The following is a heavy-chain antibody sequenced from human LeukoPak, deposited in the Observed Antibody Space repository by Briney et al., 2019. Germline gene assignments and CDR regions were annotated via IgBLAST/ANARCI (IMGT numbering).Heavy chain of an antibody. V-gene: IGHV3-23*01. D-gene: IGHD6-19*01. CDR3: APHLVQQWLANWFDP. CDR1: GFTFSSYA. J-gene: IGHJ5*02. Sequence: GGSLRLSCAASGFTFSSYAMHWVRQAPGKGLGWVSAISGSGGSTYYADSVKGRFTISRDNSKNMLYLQMNSLRAEDTAVYYCAPHLVQQWLANWFDPWGQGTLVTVSS. CDR2: ISGSGGST.